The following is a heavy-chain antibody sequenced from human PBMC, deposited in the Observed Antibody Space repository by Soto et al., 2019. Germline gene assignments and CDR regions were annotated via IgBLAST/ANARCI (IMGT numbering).Heavy chain of an antibody. CDR2: IIPIFGTA. CDR3: ASRERARDYAFY. Sequence: SVKVSCKASGGTISSYAISWVRQAPGQGLEWMGGIIPIFGTANYAQKFQGRVTITADESTSTAYMELSSLRSEDTAVYYCASRERARDYAFYWGQGTLVTVSS. J-gene: IGHJ4*02. CDR1: GGTISSYA. V-gene: IGHV1-69*13. D-gene: IGHD3-16*01.